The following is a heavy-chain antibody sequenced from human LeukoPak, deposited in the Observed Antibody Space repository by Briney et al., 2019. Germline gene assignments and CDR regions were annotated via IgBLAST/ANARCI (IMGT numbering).Heavy chain of an antibody. CDR1: GFTFSSYG. Sequence: GGSLRLSCAAWGFTFSSYGMIWVHQAPGKGREWVSAMSGSGGNTYYADSVKGRFTISRDNSKNTLYLQMNTLRAEDTALYYCAKDAPHDFWSANFDYWGQGTRVTVSS. CDR2: MSGSGGNT. D-gene: IGHD3-3*01. J-gene: IGHJ4*02. V-gene: IGHV3-23*01. CDR3: AKDAPHDFWSANFDY.